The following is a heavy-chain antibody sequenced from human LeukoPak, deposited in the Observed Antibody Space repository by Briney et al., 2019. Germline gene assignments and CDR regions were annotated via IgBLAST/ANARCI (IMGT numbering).Heavy chain of an antibody. Sequence: GGSLRLSCAASGFTFDDYTMHWVRQAPGKGLVWVSRINSDGSSTSYADSVKGRFTISRDNAKNTLYLQMNSLRAEDTAVYYCARVYYDSSGYPGFYYFDYWGQGTLVTVSS. V-gene: IGHV3-74*01. D-gene: IGHD3-22*01. CDR2: INSDGSST. CDR1: GFTFDDYT. J-gene: IGHJ4*02. CDR3: ARVYYDSSGYPGFYYFDY.